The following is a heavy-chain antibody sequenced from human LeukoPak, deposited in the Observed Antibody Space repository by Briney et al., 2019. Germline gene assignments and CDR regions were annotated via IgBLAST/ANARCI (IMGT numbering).Heavy chain of an antibody. CDR3: ASYDVWSGYYIDDY. CDR1: GGSFSGYY. CDR2: INHSGRT. J-gene: IGHJ4*02. V-gene: IGHV4-34*01. Sequence: TSETLSLTCAVYGGSFSGYYWSWIRQPPGKGLEWIGEINHSGRTNYNPSLKSRVTISVDTSKNQFSRKRSSVTAADTAVYYCASYDVWSGYYIDDYWGQGTLVTVSS. D-gene: IGHD3-3*01.